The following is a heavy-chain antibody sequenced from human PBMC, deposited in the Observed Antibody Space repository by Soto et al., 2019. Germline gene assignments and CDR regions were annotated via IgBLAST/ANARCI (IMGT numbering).Heavy chain of an antibody. CDR3: ARVAGPYFSHYYRIDV. Sequence: ASVKVSCKASGYTFTNYGISWVRQAPGQGLEWMGWINVYNGNTKYAQKVQGRVTMTTDTSTSTAYMELRSLSSGDTAVYYCARVAGPYFSHYYRIDVWGQGTTVTVSS. V-gene: IGHV1-18*01. CDR2: INVYNGNT. CDR1: GYTFTNYG. D-gene: IGHD6-19*01. J-gene: IGHJ6*02.